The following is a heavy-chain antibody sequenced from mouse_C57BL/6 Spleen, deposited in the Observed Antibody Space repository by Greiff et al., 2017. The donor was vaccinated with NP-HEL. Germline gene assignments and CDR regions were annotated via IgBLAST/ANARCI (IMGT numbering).Heavy chain of an antibody. D-gene: IGHD2-3*01. CDR1: GYAFSSYW. V-gene: IGHV1-80*01. CDR3: ARDGDDGLRYYAMDD. CDR2: IYPGDGDT. J-gene: IGHJ4*01. Sequence: QVQLKQSGAELVKPGASVKISCKASGYAFSSYWMNWVKQRPGKGLEWIGQIYPGDGDTNYNGKFKGKATLTADKSSSTAYMQLSSLTSEDSAVYFCARDGDDGLRYYAMDDWGQGTSVTVSS.